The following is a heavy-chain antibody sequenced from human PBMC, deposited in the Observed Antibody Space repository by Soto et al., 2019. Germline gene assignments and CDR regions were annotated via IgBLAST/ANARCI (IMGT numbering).Heavy chain of an antibody. J-gene: IGHJ3*02. CDR2: MNPNSGNT. V-gene: IGHV1-8*01. Sequence: GASVKVSCKASGYTFTSYDINWVRQATGQGLEWMGWMNPNSGNTGYAQKFQGRVTMTRNTSISTAYMELSSLRSEDTAVYYCARVARYFEWPPTEGAFAIWGQGTMVTVSS. CDR1: GYTFTSYD. D-gene: IGHD3-9*01. CDR3: ARVARYFEWPPTEGAFAI.